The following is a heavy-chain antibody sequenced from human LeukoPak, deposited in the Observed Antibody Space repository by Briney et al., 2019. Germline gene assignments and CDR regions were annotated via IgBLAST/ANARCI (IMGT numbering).Heavy chain of an antibody. D-gene: IGHD3-22*01. CDR1: GYTFTSYG. V-gene: IGHV1-18*01. J-gene: IGHJ4*02. CDR3: ARDWFFGGDYYDSRGFDY. CDR2: ISAYNGNT. Sequence: ASVKVSCKASGYTFTSYGISWVRQAPGQGLEWMGWISAYNGNTNYAQKLQGRVTMTTDTSTSTAYMELRSLRSDDTAVYYCARDWFFGGDYYDSRGFDYWGQGTLVTVSS.